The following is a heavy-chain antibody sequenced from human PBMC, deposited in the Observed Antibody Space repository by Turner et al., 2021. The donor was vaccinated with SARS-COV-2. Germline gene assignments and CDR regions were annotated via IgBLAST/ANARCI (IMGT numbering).Heavy chain of an antibody. J-gene: IGHJ4*02. CDR2: IYYVGNT. Sequence: LQLQESGPGLVKPSETLSLTCHVSGGSIKDSPFYWGWIRQPPGKGLEWIGHIYYVGNTHFNPSLESRVTMSLDASKGQFSLSLSSVSAAGTAIYYCATLWRTSVAPFDYWGQGTLVSVSS. D-gene: IGHD3-10*01. CDR3: ATLWRTSVAPFDY. CDR1: GGSIKDSPFY. V-gene: IGHV4-39*01.